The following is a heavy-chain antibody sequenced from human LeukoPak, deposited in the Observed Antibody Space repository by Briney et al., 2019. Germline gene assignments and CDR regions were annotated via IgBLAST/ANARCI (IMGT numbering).Heavy chain of an antibody. CDR2: IKTYTGTP. CDR1: RYTFSSYT. D-gene: IGHD5-12*01. V-gene: IGHV7-4-1*02. Sequence: ASVKVSSKASRYTFSSYTLSWLRQAPGEGLEWMGWIKTYTGTPTYAQGFTGRFVFSWDSSVSTAYLQMNSLKAEDIAVYYCVREYSGYESLYFDSWGQGTLVTVSS. J-gene: IGHJ4*02. CDR3: VREYSGYESLYFDS.